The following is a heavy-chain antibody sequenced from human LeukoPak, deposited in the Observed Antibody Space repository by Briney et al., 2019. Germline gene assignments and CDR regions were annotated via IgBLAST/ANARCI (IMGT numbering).Heavy chain of an antibody. CDR2: IRYDGSNK. CDR3: AKASDYYGSGRGNHYYYYGMDV. Sequence: PGGSLRLSCAASGFTFSSYGMHWVCQAPGKGLEWVAFIRYDGSNKYYADSVKGRFTISRDNSKNTLYLQMNSLRAEDTAVYYCAKASDYYGSGRGNHYYYYGMDVWGQGTTVTVSS. D-gene: IGHD3-10*01. V-gene: IGHV3-30*02. J-gene: IGHJ6*02. CDR1: GFTFSSYG.